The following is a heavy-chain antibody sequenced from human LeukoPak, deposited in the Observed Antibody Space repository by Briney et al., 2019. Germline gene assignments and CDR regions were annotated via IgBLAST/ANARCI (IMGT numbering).Heavy chain of an antibody. D-gene: IGHD3-9*01. CDR2: IIPIFGTA. V-gene: IGHV1-69*13. CDR3: ARDRALRYFDWLLPDYYYYGMDA. Sequence: ASVNVSCKPSGGTFSSYAISWVRQAPGQGLEWMGGIIPIFGTANYTQKFQGRVTITADESTSTAYMELSSLRSEDTAVYYCARDRALRYFDWLLPDYYYYGMDAWGKGTTVTVSS. CDR1: GGTFSSYA. J-gene: IGHJ6*04.